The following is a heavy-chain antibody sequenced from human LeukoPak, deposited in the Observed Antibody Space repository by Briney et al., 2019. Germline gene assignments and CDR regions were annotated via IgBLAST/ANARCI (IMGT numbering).Heavy chain of an antibody. Sequence: GGSLRLSCAASGFTFSSYGMHWVRQAPGKGLEWVAFIRYDGSNKYYADSVKGRFTISRDNSKNTLYLQMNSLRAQDTAVYYCAKVAREFMGAFDIWGQGTMVTVSS. V-gene: IGHV3-30*02. CDR1: GFTFSSYG. D-gene: IGHD3-10*01. CDR2: IRYDGSNK. CDR3: AKVAREFMGAFDI. J-gene: IGHJ3*02.